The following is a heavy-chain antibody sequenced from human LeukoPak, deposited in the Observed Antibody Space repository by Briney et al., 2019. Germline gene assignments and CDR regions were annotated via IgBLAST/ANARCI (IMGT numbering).Heavy chain of an antibody. CDR2: INGDGSRT. Sequence: GRSLRLSCAASAFTFSNYAMHWVRQAPGKGLLWISHINGDGSRTGYADSVKGRFTISRDNAKNILYLQMNSLRAEDTAVYYCSRGTYPYSSDNWGQGALVTVSS. J-gene: IGHJ4*02. D-gene: IGHD3-10*01. CDR1: AFTFSNYA. CDR3: SRGTYPYSSDN. V-gene: IGHV3-74*01.